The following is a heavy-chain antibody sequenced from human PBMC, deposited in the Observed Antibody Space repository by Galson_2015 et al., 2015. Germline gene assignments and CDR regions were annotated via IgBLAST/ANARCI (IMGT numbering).Heavy chain of an antibody. CDR2: LSYDGSNK. V-gene: IGHV3-30*18. D-gene: IGHD2-15*01. Sequence: SLRLSCAASGFTFSNYGMHWVRQAPGKGLEWVAVLSYDGSNKYYADSVKGRFTISRDNSKNTLYLQMNSLRPEDTAVYYCAKDLTRYCSGGSCDNFDHWGQGTLVTVSS. CDR1: GFTFSNYG. J-gene: IGHJ4*02. CDR3: AKDLTRYCSGGSCDNFDH.